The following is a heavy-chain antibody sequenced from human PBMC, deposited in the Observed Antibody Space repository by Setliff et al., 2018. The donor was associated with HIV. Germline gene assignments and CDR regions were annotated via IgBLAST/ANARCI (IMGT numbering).Heavy chain of an antibody. CDR2: ISSSSYYI. CDR3: ASIELAAMVPVDY. CDR1: GFTFSNYG. J-gene: IGHJ4*02. D-gene: IGHD5-18*01. Sequence: KPGGSLRLSCAASGFTFSNYGMHWVRQAPGKGLEWVSSISSSSYYIYYADSVKGRFTISRDNAKNSLFLQMNSLRAEDTAVYYCASIELAAMVPVDYWGQGTLVTVSS. V-gene: IGHV3-21*01.